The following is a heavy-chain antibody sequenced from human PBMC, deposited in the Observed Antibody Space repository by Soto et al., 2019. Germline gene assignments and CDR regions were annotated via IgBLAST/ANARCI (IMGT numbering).Heavy chain of an antibody. CDR2: INPNNGDT. V-gene: IGHV1-2*02. Sequence: QVQLVQSGAEVKKPGASVRVSCKASGYTFSGYYIHWVRQAPGQGLEWMGWINPNNGDTTYVQKFQGRVTMTTDTSISTAYMELSRLTSDDTAVYSCARGEYNYGQYCFDSWGQGTLVTVSS. J-gene: IGHJ4*02. CDR1: GYTFSGYY. CDR3: ARGEYNYGQYCFDS. D-gene: IGHD5-18*01.